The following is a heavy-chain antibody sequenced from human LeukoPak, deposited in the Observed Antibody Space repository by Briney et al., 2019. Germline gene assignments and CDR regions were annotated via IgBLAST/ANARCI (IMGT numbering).Heavy chain of an antibody. CDR3: ARVQSTVRGIQGPFDL. D-gene: IGHD3-10*01. V-gene: IGHV3-64*01. Sequence: GGSLRLSCAASGFTFSTYAMHWVRQAPGKGLEYVPAIKNNGGGTYYASSVQGRFTVSRDNSRSTLYLQMDSLRPDDMAIYYCARVQSTVRGIQGPFDLWGQGTLVTVS. CDR1: GFTFSTYA. CDR2: IKNNGGGT. J-gene: IGHJ4*02.